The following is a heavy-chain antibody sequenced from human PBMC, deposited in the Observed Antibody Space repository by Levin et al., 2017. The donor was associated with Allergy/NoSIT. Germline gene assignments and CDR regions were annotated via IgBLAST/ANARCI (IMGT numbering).Heavy chain of an antibody. Sequence: GESLKISCAASGFTFSSYGMHWVRQAPGKGLEWVAVISYDGSNKYYADSVKGRFTISRDNSKNTLYLQMNSLRAEDTAVYYCAKDRRITMVRGTNWFDPWGQGTLVTVSS. V-gene: IGHV3-30*18. CDR1: GFTFSSYG. J-gene: IGHJ5*02. CDR3: AKDRRITMVRGTNWFDP. CDR2: ISYDGSNK. D-gene: IGHD3-10*01.